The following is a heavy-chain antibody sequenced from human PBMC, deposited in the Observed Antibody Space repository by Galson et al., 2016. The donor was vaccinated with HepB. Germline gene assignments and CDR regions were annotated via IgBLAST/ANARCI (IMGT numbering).Heavy chain of an antibody. CDR3: ARDISSSVGGY. V-gene: IGHV1-69*13. CDR1: GGTFNNYA. CDR2: LIFLYGTP. J-gene: IGHJ4*02. D-gene: IGHD3-16*01. Sequence: SVKVSCKASGGTFNNYAVTWVRQAPGQGLEYMGQLIFLYGTPKYAPKFQGRVSITANDASGTAYMEMSSLKSEDTAVYYCARDISSSVGGYWGQGTLVTVSS.